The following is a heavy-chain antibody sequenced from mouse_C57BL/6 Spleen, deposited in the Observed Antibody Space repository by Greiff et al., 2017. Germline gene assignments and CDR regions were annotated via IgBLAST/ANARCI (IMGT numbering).Heavy chain of an antibody. D-gene: IGHD2-4*01. CDR3: AREGYYDYGQAWFAY. CDR1: GYSITSGYY. Sequence: VQLQQSGPGLVKPSQSLSLTCSVTGYSITSGYYWNWIRQFPGNKLEWMGYISYDGSNNYNPSLKNRISITRDTSNNQFFLKLNSVTTEDTATYYCAREGYYDYGQAWFAYWGQGTLVTVSA. V-gene: IGHV3-6*01. J-gene: IGHJ3*01. CDR2: ISYDGSN.